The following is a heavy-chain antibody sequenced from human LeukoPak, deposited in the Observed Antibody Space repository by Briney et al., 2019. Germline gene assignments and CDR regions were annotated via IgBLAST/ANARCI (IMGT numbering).Heavy chain of an antibody. D-gene: IGHD4-23*01. CDR3: TRPAYGGGPDAFDI. CDR1: GGSISSYY. V-gene: IGHV4-4*07. CDR2: IYITVST. Sequence: SETLSLTCTVSGGSISSYYWXWIRQPAGXGLEWIGLIYITVSTNYNPFLKSRVTISVDKSKKQFSLKLISMPAADTAVYYCTRPAYGGGPDAFDIWGQGTMATVSS. J-gene: IGHJ3*02.